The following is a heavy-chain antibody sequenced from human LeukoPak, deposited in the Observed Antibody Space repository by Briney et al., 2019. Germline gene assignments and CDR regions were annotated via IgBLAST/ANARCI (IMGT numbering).Heavy chain of an antibody. CDR2: IYYSGST. V-gene: IGHV4-39*07. CDR3: ASSPLRYCSSTSCSKYYYYYMDV. D-gene: IGHD2-2*01. CDR1: GGSISSSSYY. Sequence: SETLSLTCTVSGGSISSSSYYWGWIRQPPGKGLEWIGSIYYSGSTYYNPSLKSRVTISVDTSKNQFSLKLSSVTAADTAVYYCASSPLRYCSSTSCSKYYYYYMDVWGKGTTVTVSS. J-gene: IGHJ6*03.